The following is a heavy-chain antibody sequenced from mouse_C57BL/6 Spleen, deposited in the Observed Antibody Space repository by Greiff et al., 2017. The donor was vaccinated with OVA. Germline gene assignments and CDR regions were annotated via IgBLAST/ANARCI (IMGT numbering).Heavy chain of an antibody. V-gene: IGHV1-80*01. CDR3: ARIVATEADYFDY. Sequence: QVQLQQSGAELVKPGASVKISCKASGYAFSSYWMNWVKQRPGKGLEWIGQIYPGDGDTNYNGKFKGKATLTADKSSSTAYMQLSSLTSEDSAVYFCARIVATEADYFDYWGQGTTLTVSS. CDR2: IYPGDGDT. CDR1: GYAFSSYW. D-gene: IGHD1-1*01. J-gene: IGHJ2*01.